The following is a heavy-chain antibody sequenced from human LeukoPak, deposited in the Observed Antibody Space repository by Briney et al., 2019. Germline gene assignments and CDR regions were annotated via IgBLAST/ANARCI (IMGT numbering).Heavy chain of an antibody. D-gene: IGHD5/OR15-5a*01. CDR2: IYYSGKT. Sequence: SETLSLTCTVPGGSISSYYWSWIRHPPGKGLELIGYIYYSGKTDYNASLKSRVTISLDTSKNQFSLKLSSVTAADTAVYYCARSPVLYHFDYWGQGTLVTVSS. CDR1: GGSISSYY. V-gene: IGHV4-59*01. CDR3: ARSPVLYHFDY. J-gene: IGHJ4*02.